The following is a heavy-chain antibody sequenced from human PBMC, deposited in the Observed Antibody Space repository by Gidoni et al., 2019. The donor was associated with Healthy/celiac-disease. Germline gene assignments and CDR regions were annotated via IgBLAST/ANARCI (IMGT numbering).Heavy chain of an antibody. D-gene: IGHD3-22*01. J-gene: IGHJ4*02. CDR1: GGTFSSYA. V-gene: IGHV1-69*01. CDR3: ARDMFYYDSSGYSFDY. CDR2: IIPIFGTA. Sequence: QVQLVQSGAEVKKPGSSVKVSCKASGGTFSSYAISWVRQAPGQGLEWMGGIIPIFGTANDAQKFQGRVTITADESTSTAYMELSSLRSEDTAVYYCARDMFYYDSSGYSFDYWGQGTLVTVSS.